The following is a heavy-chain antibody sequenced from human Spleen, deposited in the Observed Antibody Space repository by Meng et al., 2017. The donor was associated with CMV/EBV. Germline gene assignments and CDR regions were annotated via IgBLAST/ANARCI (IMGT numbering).Heavy chain of an antibody. CDR3: ARGGGLWVF. D-gene: IGHD1-26*01. J-gene: IGHJ4*02. Sequence: ASVKVSCKASGYTFTSYGINWVRQAPGQGLEWMGWISTYSGNTKYAQKFQGRVTMTTDTAANTAYMELRSPTSDDTAVYFCARGGGLWVFWGQGTLVTVSS. CDR2: ISTYSGNT. V-gene: IGHV1-18*01. CDR1: GYTFTSYG.